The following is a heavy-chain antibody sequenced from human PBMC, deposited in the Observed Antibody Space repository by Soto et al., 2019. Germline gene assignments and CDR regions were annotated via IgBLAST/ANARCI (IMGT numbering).Heavy chain of an antibody. CDR3: AGITYYDFWSGYYSWFDP. CDR1: GGSFSGYY. J-gene: IGHJ5*02. Sequence: QVQLQQWGAGLLKPSETLSLTCAVYGGSFSGYYWSWIRQPPGKGLEWIGEINHSGSTNYNPSLKRRVTIPVDTSNNQSSLKLGSGSAAGTVVYYGAGITYYDFWSGYYSWFDPWGQGTLVTVSS. V-gene: IGHV4-34*01. CDR2: INHSGST. D-gene: IGHD3-3*01.